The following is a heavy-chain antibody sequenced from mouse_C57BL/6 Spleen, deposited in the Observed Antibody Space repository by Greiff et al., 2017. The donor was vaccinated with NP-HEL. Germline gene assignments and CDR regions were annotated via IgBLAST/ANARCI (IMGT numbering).Heavy chain of an antibody. CDR2: LSGGGGNT. Sequence: EVKLMESGGGLVKPGGSLKLSCAASGFTFSSYTMSWVRQTPEKRLEWVATLSGGGGNTYYPDSVKGRFTISRDNAKNTLYLQMSSLRSEDTALYYCARHESYYSVYFDYWGQGTTLTVSS. CDR1: GFTFSSYT. V-gene: IGHV5-9*01. J-gene: IGHJ2*01. CDR3: ARHESYYSVYFDY. D-gene: IGHD2-12*01.